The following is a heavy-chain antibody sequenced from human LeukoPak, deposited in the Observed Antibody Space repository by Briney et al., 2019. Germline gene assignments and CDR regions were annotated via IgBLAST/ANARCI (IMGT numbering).Heavy chain of an antibody. CDR2: IYHSGST. J-gene: IGHJ4*02. CDR1: GYSISSGYY. CDR3: ARDSTQRPYYFDY. V-gene: IGHV4-38-2*01. Sequence: PSETLSLTCAVSGYSISSGYYWGWIRQPPGEGLEWIGSIYHSGSTYYNPSLKSRVTISVDTSKNQFSLKLSSVTAADTAVYYCARDSTQRPYYFDYWGQGTLVTVSS. D-gene: IGHD6-13*01.